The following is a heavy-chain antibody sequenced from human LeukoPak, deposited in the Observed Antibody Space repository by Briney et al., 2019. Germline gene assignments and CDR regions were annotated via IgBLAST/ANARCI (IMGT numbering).Heavy chain of an antibody. J-gene: IGHJ4*02. CDR1: GFTFSSYG. CDR3: AKDPFAPNDPNYYFDY. CDR2: ISYDGSNK. Sequence: PGGSLRLSCAASGFTFSSYGMHWVRQAPGKGLEWVAVISYDGSNKYYADSVKGRFTISRDNSKNTLYLQMNSLRAEDTAVYYCAKDPFAPNDPNYYFDYWGQGTLVTVSS. V-gene: IGHV3-30*18.